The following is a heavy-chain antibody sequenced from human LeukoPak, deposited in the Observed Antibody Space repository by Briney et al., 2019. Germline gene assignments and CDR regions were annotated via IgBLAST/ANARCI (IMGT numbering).Heavy chain of an antibody. CDR2: VHLDGRT. D-gene: IGHD6-25*01. J-gene: IGHJ4*02. V-gene: IGHV4-4*02. CDR1: GGSVSSTNW. Sequence: SETLSLTCGVSGGSVSSTNWWTWIRQPPGKGLEWIGEVHLDGRTNFNPSLKSRLTMSVDLSENHVSLKLTSVTAADTAVYYCAGEGGFYRPLDYSGQGTLVTVSS. CDR3: AGEGGFYRPLDY.